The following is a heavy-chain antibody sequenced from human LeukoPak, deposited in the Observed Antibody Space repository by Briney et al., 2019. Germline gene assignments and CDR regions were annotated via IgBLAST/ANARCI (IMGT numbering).Heavy chain of an antibody. CDR2: IYYSGST. J-gene: IGHJ4*02. CDR3: ARVYYGSGTGYFDY. D-gene: IGHD3-10*01. CDR1: GDSISSGDYY. Sequence: SETLSLTCTVSGDSISSGDYYWSWIRQPAGKGLEWIGSIYYSGSTYYNPSLKSRVTISVDTSKNQFSLKLSSVTAADTAVYYCARVYYGSGTGYFDYWGQGTLVTVSS. V-gene: IGHV4-39*07.